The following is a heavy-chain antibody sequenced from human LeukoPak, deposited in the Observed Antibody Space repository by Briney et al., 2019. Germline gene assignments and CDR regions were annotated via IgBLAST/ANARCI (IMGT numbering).Heavy chain of an antibody. V-gene: IGHV5-51*01. CDR3: AGLQRGNDYVWGSSPDQAFDI. J-gene: IGHJ3*02. CDR2: IYPGDSDT. CDR1: GYNFTIYW. D-gene: IGHD3-16*01. Sequence: GESLKISCKGSGYNFTIYWIGWVRQMPGKGLEWMGIIYPGDSDTRYSPSFQGQVTISADKSITTAYLQWSSLKASDTAMYYCAGLQRGNDYVWGSSPDQAFDIWGQGTMVTVSS.